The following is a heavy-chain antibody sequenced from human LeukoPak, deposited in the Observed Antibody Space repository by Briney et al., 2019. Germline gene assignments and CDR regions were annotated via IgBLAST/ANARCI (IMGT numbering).Heavy chain of an antibody. D-gene: IGHD2-2*01. CDR3: AKERRERVYCSSTSCPGVDY. V-gene: IGHV3-23*01. CDR1: GFTFSSYA. J-gene: IGHJ4*02. Sequence: PGGSLRLSCAASGFTFSSYAMSWVRQAPGKGLEWVSAISGSGGSTYYADSVKGRFTISRDNSKNTLYLQMNSLRAEDTAVYYCAKERRERVYCSSTSCPGVDYWGQGTLVTVSS. CDR2: ISGSGGST.